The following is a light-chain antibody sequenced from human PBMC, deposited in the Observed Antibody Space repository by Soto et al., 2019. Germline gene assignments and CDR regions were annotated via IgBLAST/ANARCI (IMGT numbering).Light chain of an antibody. CDR2: DVT. CDR1: SSDVGGYSH. J-gene: IGLJ2*01. V-gene: IGLV2-11*01. Sequence: QSALTQPRSVSGSPGQSVTISCTGSSSDVGGYSHVSWFQQHPGKAPKLMIYDVTKRPSGVPDRFSGSKSGNTASLTISGLQAEDESDYYCGSFAGTYTIFGGGTKLTVL. CDR3: GSFAGTYTI.